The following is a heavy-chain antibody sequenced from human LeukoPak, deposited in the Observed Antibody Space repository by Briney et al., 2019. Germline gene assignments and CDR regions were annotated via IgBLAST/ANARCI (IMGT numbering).Heavy chain of an antibody. Sequence: SETLSLTCTVSGGSISSYYWSWIRQPPGKGLEWIGYIYYSGSTNYNPSLKSRVTISVDTSKNQFSLKLSSVTAADTAVYYCARTLVPAAIWEFDPWGQGTLVTVSS. CDR2: IYYSGST. CDR3: ARTLVPAAIWEFDP. J-gene: IGHJ5*02. D-gene: IGHD2-2*01. V-gene: IGHV4-59*01. CDR1: GGSISSYY.